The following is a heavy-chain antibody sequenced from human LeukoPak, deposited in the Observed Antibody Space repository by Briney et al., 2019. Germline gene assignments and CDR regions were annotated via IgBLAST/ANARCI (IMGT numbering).Heavy chain of an antibody. CDR1: GFTFSTYG. D-gene: IGHD6-6*01. CDR3: AKEARIAARPGYFQH. J-gene: IGHJ1*01. Sequence: GGSLRLSCAASGFTFSTYGMHWVRQAPGKGLEWVAVIWYGGSNKYYADSVKGRFTISRDNSNNTLYLQMNSLTTEDTAVYYCAKEARIAARPGYFQHWGQGTLVTVSS. V-gene: IGHV3-30*02. CDR2: IWYGGSNK.